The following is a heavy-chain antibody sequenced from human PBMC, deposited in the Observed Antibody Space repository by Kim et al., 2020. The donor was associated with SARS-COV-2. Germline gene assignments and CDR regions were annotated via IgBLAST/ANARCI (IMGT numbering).Heavy chain of an antibody. J-gene: IGHJ4*02. CDR3: ARGTQTGTTSLTF. CDR1: GDPISSSSYY. D-gene: IGHD1-7*01. V-gene: IGHV4-39*01. CDR2: IYYSGST. Sequence: SETLSLTCTVSGDPISSSSYYWGWIRQPPGKGLEWIGSIYYSGSTYYSPSLKSRVIISIDTSENRFSLKLTSVTAADTAVYYCARGTQTGTTSLTFWGQGTLVTVSS.